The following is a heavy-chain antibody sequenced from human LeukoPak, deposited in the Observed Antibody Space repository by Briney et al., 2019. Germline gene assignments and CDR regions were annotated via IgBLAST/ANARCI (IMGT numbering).Heavy chain of an antibody. D-gene: IGHD6-19*01. CDR2: INPNSGGT. CDR3: ARDRSYSSGWYNY. Sequence: GASVKFSCKASGYTFTGYYMHWVRQAPGQGLEWTGWINPNSGGTNYAQKFQGRVTMTRDTSISTAYMELSRLRSDDTAVYYCARDRSYSSGWYNYWGQGTLVTVSS. CDR1: GYTFTGYY. J-gene: IGHJ4*02. V-gene: IGHV1-2*02.